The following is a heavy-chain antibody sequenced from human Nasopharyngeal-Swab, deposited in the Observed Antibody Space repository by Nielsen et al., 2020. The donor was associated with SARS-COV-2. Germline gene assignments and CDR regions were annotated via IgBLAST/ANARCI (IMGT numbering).Heavy chain of an antibody. D-gene: IGHD6-19*01. CDR1: GYTFTGYY. J-gene: IGHJ5*02. CDR2: INPNSGGT. Sequence: ASVKVSCKASGYTFTGYYMHWVRQAPGQGLEWMGWINPNSGGTNYAQKFQGWVTMTRDTSISTAYMELSRLRSDDTAVYYCARDRRDSSGTHNWSDPWGQGPLATVSS. V-gene: IGHV1-2*04. CDR3: ARDRRDSSGTHNWSDP.